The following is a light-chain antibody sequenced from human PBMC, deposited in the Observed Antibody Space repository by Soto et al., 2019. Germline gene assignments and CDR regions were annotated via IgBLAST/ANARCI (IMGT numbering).Light chain of an antibody. J-gene: IGKJ3*01. CDR3: QQSDSTPRFT. Sequence: DIQMTQSPSSLSASVGDRVTITCRASQSISTYLNWYQQKPGKAPNLLIYAAFSLQTGVPSRFSGSGSGTDFTLTISSLQPEDFATYFCQQSDSTPRFTFGPGTKVEIK. CDR1: QSISTY. CDR2: AAF. V-gene: IGKV1-39*01.